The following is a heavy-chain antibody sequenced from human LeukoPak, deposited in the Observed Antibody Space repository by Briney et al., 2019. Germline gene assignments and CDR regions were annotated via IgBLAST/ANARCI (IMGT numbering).Heavy chain of an antibody. CDR3: ARDALDCSGGACYTDY. CDR2: IYTTGST. Sequence: SETLSLTCSVSGGSIMGYYWSWIRQSAGKGLEWIGRIYTTGSTKFNPSLKSRVTMSVDTTKSQFSLKLSSVTAGDTAVYYCARDALDCSGGACYTDYWGQGTLVTVSS. V-gene: IGHV4-4*07. J-gene: IGHJ4*02. CDR1: GGSIMGYY. D-gene: IGHD2-15*01.